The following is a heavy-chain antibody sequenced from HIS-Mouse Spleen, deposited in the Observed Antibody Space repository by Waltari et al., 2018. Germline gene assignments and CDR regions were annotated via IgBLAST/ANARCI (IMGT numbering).Heavy chain of an antibody. D-gene: IGHD1-26*01. CDR3: ARGLVAAGIFDY. CDR2: IYYSGST. Sequence: QVQLQESGPGLVKPSETLSLTCTVSGGSISSYYWSWIRQPPGKGLEWIGYIYYSGSTNYNPSLKSRITISVDTSKNQCSLKLSSVTAADTAVYYCARGLVAAGIFDYWGQGTLVTVSS. CDR1: GGSISSYY. V-gene: IGHV4-59*01. J-gene: IGHJ4*02.